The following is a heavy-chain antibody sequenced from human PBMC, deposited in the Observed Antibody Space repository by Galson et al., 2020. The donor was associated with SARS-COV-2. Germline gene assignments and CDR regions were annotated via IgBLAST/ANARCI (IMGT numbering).Heavy chain of an antibody. CDR3: AKDGDKYYGAWYFDY. CDR2: VTVGGDYP. J-gene: IGHJ4*02. CDR1: GFTFRNYA. V-gene: IGHV3-23*01. D-gene: IGHD4-17*01. Sequence: GESLKISCSTSGFTFRNYAMSWVRQAPGKGLEWVSSVTVGGDYPYYADSVRGRFTISRDNSRNTLYLQMNALRTEDTAIYYCAKDGDKYYGAWYFDYWGQGTLATVSS.